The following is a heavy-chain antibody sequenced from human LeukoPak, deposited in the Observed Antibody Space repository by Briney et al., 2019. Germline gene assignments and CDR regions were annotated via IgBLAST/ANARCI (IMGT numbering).Heavy chain of an antibody. D-gene: IGHD6-13*01. CDR2: INPNSGGT. CDR3: ARVQGSSWYYFDY. CDR1: GYTFTGYY. V-gene: IGHV1-2*02. J-gene: IGHJ4*02. Sequence: GASVKVSCKASGYTFTGYYMHWVRQAPGQGLEWMGWINPNSGGTNYAQKFQGRVTMTRDTSTSTAYMELSRLRSDDTAVYYCARVQGSSWYYFDYWGQGTLVTVSS.